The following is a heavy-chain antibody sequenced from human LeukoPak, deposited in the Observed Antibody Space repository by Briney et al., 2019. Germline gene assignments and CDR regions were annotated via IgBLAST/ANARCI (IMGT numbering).Heavy chain of an antibody. J-gene: IGHJ4*02. Sequence: SETLSLTCTVSGGSISSYYWSWIRQPPGKGLEWTGYIYYSGSTNYNPSLKSRVTISVDTSKNQFSLKLSSVTAADTAVYYCARGLGPYCGGDCYSGYFGYWGQGTLVTVSS. V-gene: IGHV4-59*01. D-gene: IGHD2-21*02. CDR2: IYYSGST. CDR1: GGSISSYY. CDR3: ARGLGPYCGGDCYSGYFGY.